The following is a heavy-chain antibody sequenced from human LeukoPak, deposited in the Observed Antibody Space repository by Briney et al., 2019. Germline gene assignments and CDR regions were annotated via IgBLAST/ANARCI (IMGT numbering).Heavy chain of an antibody. V-gene: IGHV4-59*12. J-gene: IGHJ4*02. CDR1: GGSISSYY. D-gene: IGHD3-3*01. CDR3: ARGGRRSGYYMGLDY. CDR2: IFYSGIT. Sequence: SETLSLTCTVSGGSISSYYWSWIRQPPGKGLEWIGYIFYSGITNYNPSLSLKSRVTISVGTSKNQFSLKLSSVTAADTAVYYCARGGRRSGYYMGLDYWGQGTLVTVSS.